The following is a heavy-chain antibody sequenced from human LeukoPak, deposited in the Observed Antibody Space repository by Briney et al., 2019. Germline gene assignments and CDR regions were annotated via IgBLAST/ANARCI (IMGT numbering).Heavy chain of an antibody. V-gene: IGHV4-31*03. CDR1: GGSISSGGYY. CDR3: ARGGQGDGYSADEAFNI. J-gene: IGHJ3*02. Sequence: PSETLSLTCTVSGGSISSGGYYWSWIRQHPGKGLEWIGYIYYSGSTYYNPSLKSRVTISVDTSKNQFSLHLNSVTPEDTAVYFCARGGQGDGYSADEAFNIWGQGTMVTVS. CDR2: IYYSGST. D-gene: IGHD5-18*01.